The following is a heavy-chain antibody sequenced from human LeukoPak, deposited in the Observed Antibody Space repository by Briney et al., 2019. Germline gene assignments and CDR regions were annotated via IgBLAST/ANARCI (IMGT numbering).Heavy chain of an antibody. CDR1: GGSFSGYY. V-gene: IGHV4-34*01. J-gene: IGHJ2*01. Sequence: SETLSLTCAVYGGSFSGYYWSWIRQPPGKGLEWIGEINHSGSTNYNPSLKSRVTISVDTSKNQFSLKLSSVTAADTAVYYCARPPYNWNLWYFDLWAVAPWSLSPQ. CDR2: INHSGST. CDR3: ARPPYNWNLWYFDL. D-gene: IGHD1-20*01.